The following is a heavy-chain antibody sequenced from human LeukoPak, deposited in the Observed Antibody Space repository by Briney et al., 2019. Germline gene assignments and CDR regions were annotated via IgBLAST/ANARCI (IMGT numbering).Heavy chain of an antibody. Sequence: SETLSLTRMVCGGSIISYYLRWIGQPPGRGREGVGYIYYRGSTNYNPSLKSRFTIPVDTPKNQFSLQLSSVTAADTAVYYCASRYCSSTSCYYFDFWGQGTLVTVSS. CDR1: GGSIISYY. J-gene: IGHJ4*02. CDR2: IYYRGST. V-gene: IGHV4-59*08. D-gene: IGHD2-2*01. CDR3: ASRYCSSTSCYYFDF.